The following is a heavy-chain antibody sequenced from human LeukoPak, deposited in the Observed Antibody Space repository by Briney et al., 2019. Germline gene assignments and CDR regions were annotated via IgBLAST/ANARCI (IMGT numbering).Heavy chain of an antibody. Sequence: SETLSLTCTVSGGSISSSSYYWGWIRQPPGKGLEWIGSIYYSGSTYYNPSLKSRVTISVDTSKNQFSLKLSSVTAADTAVYYCARMGYAVDIGAFDIWGQGTMVTASS. V-gene: IGHV4-39*01. CDR1: GGSISSSSYY. CDR2: IYYSGST. J-gene: IGHJ3*02. CDR3: ARMGYAVDIGAFDI. D-gene: IGHD2-2*03.